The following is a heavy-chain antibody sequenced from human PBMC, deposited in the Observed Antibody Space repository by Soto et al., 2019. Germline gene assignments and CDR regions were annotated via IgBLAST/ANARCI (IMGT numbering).Heavy chain of an antibody. J-gene: IGHJ6*02. CDR1: GGAINNRDYY. D-gene: IGHD1-26*01. CDR2: IFYSGST. CDR3: ARGRQGYKYFGSGMEV. V-gene: IGHV4-31*02. Sequence: SQTLSLTWSVSGGAINNRDYYWSWLRQHPGKGLEWIGNIFYSGSTDYNPSLKGRLTISIGTSKNEFSLKLTSVTAADTAVYYCARGRQGYKYFGSGMEVWGQGTTVIGSS.